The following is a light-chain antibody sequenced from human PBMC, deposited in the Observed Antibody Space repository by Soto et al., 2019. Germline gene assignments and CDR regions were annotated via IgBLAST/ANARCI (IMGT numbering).Light chain of an antibody. V-gene: IGLV1-47*02. CDR2: YNN. CDR3: AAWGASLSACV. CDR1: DSNIGSNS. J-gene: IGLJ1*01. Sequence: QSVLTQPPSASGTAGQVVTISCSGGDSNIGSNSVYWYQHLPRMAPKLLIYYNNQRPSGVPDRFSGSRSGTSASLAIVGLRSEDEAVYYCAAWGASLSACVFGNGTKVTV.